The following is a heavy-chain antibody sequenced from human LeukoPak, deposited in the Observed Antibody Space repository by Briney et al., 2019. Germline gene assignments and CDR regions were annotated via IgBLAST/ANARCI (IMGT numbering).Heavy chain of an antibody. D-gene: IGHD2-2*01. Sequence: GGSLRLSCAASGFTFSSYAMSWVRQAPGKGLEWVSAISGSGGSTYYADSVKGRFTISRDNSKNTPYLQMNSLRAEDTAVYYCAGYCSSTSCYEYYYYGMDVWGKGTTVTVSS. CDR2: ISGSGGST. CDR3: AGYCSSTSCYEYYYYGMDV. CDR1: GFTFSSYA. J-gene: IGHJ6*04. V-gene: IGHV3-23*01.